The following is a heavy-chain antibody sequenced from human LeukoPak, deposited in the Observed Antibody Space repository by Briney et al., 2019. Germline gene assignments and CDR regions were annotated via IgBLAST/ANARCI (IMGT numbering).Heavy chain of an antibody. J-gene: IGHJ3*02. CDR1: GFTFSDYY. CDR2: ISSSGSTI. Sequence: GGSLRLSCAASGFTFSDYYMSWIRQAPGKGLEWVSYISSSGSTIYYADSVKGRFTISRDNAKNSLYLQMNSLRAEDTAVYYCARDVHYYDSSGPYDAFDIWGQGTMVTVSS. CDR3: ARDVHYYDSSGPYDAFDI. D-gene: IGHD3-22*01. V-gene: IGHV3-11*04.